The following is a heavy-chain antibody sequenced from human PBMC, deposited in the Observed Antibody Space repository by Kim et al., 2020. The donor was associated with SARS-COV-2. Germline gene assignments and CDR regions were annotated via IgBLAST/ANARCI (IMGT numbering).Heavy chain of an antibody. CDR2: IYYSGTT. D-gene: IGHD5-18*01. Sequence: SETLSLTCTVSGGSISSGGYYWSWIRQHPGKGLEWIGYIYYSGTTYYNPSLKSRVTISVDTSKNQFSLKLRSVTAADTAVYYCARHVDPTIVDDYWGQGTLVTASS. J-gene: IGHJ4*02. CDR1: GGSISSGGYY. V-gene: IGHV4-31*03. CDR3: ARHVDPTIVDDY.